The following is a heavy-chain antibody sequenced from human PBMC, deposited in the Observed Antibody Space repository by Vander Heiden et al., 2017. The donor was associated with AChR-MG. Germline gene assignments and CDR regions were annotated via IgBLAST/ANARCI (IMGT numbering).Heavy chain of an antibody. CDR3: ARAARRGVTGATDFDY. J-gene: IGHJ4*02. CDR1: GFSLSNARMR. D-gene: IGHD1-26*01. CDR2: IFSNDEK. Sequence: QVTLKETGPVLVKPTETLTLTCTVSGFSLSNARMRGGWIRQPPGKAPEWLAHIFSNDEKYYSTSLKSRLTISKDTSKSQVVLTMTNMDPVDTATYYCARAARRGVTGATDFDYWGQGTLVTVSS. V-gene: IGHV2-26*01.